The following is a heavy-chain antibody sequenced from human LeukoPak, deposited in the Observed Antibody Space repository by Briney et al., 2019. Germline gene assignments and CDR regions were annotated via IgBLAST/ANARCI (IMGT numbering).Heavy chain of an antibody. CDR3: ARDPSYSGSYFDY. V-gene: IGHV1-2*02. CDR2: INPNSGGT. CDR1: GYTFTGYY. Sequence: ASVKVSRKASGYTFTGYYMHWVRQAPGQGLEWMGWINPNSGGTNYAQKFQGRVTMTRDTSISTAYMELSRLRSDDTAVYYCARDPSYSGSYFDYWGQGTLVTVSS. J-gene: IGHJ4*02. D-gene: IGHD1-26*01.